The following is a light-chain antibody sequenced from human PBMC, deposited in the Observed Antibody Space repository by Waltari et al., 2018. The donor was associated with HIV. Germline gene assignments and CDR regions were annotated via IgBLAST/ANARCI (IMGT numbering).Light chain of an antibody. CDR2: WAS. J-gene: IGKJ1*01. V-gene: IGKV4-1*01. CDR1: QTIFYSSKNKNY. CDR3: QQYYSNPPT. Sequence: DIVMTQSPASLALSLGEGATINCTSSQTIFYSSKNKNYLAWYQQRPGQTPKLLIYWASTRDSGVPDRFSGSGSVTDFTLTISNLQSEDVAIYFCQQYYSNPPTFGQGTKVEVK.